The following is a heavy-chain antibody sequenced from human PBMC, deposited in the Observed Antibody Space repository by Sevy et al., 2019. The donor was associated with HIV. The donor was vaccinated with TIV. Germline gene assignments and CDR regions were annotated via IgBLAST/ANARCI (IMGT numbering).Heavy chain of an antibody. CDR1: GYTLSQVS. D-gene: IGHD3-22*01. V-gene: IGHV1-24*01. Sequence: ASVKVSCKVSGYTLSQVSMHWVRQVPGKGLEWMGSFDPEDGETIYAQKFQGRLTMTVDTSTDTAYMQLSRLKSEDTAVFYYAITKDYYDSSGCPFDYWGQGTLVTVSS. J-gene: IGHJ4*02. CDR3: AITKDYYDSSGCPFDY. CDR2: FDPEDGET.